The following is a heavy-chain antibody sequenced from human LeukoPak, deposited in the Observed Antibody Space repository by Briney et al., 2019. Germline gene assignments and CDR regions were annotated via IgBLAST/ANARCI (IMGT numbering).Heavy chain of an antibody. CDR3: ARHGPYGSGTYYHDAFDI. J-gene: IGHJ3*02. Sequence: PSETLSLTCTVSGGSISGYYWSRIRQPPGKGLEWIGYIYSSGSTTYNPSLDSRVTISVDTSKNQLSPKLSSVTASDTAVYFCARHGPYGSGTYYHDAFDIWGQGTMVTVSS. D-gene: IGHD3-10*01. CDR1: GGSISGYY. CDR2: IYSSGST. V-gene: IGHV4-59*01.